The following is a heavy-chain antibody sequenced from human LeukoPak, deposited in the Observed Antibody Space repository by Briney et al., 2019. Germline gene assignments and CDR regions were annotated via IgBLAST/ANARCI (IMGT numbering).Heavy chain of an antibody. CDR1: GFTFSSYA. V-gene: IGHV3-23*01. J-gene: IGHJ4*02. D-gene: IGHD5-24*01. CDR2: ISGSGGST. CDR3: AKGGGMATIHYFDY. Sequence: GGSLRLSCAASGFTFSSYAMSWVRQATGKGLEWVSAISGSGGSTYYADSVKGRFTISRDNSKNTLYLQMNSLRAEDTAVYYCAKGGGMATIHYFDYWGQGTLVTVSS.